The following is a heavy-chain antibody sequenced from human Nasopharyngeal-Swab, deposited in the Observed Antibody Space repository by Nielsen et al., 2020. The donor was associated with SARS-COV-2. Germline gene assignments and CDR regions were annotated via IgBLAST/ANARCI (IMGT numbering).Heavy chain of an antibody. CDR2: IGTAGDT. Sequence: GGSLRLSCAASGFTFSSYDMHWVRQATGKGLEWVSAIGTAGDTYYPGSVKGRFTISRENAKNSLYLQMNSLRAGDTAVYYCARSKRSIGYCSSTSCYGVVYFDYWGQGTLVTVSS. J-gene: IGHJ4*02. V-gene: IGHV3-13*01. D-gene: IGHD2-2*01. CDR1: GFTFSSYD. CDR3: ARSKRSIGYCSSTSCYGVVYFDY.